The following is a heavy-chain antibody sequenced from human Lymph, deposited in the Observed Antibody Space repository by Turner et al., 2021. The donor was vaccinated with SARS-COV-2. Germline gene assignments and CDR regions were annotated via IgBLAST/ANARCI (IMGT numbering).Heavy chain of an antibody. J-gene: IGHJ6*02. CDR2: ISYDVSNK. CDR3: ARYASCGYFYYGMDV. D-gene: IGHD2-8*01. Sequence: QVQLVESGGGVVQPGRSLRLPCAAAGFTFSTYAIYWVRQAPGNGLEWVAVISYDVSNKYYADSVKGRFTISRDNSKNTLYLQMNSLRAEDTAVYYCARYASCGYFYYGMDVWGQGTTVTVSS. V-gene: IGHV3-30*04. CDR1: GFTFSTYA.